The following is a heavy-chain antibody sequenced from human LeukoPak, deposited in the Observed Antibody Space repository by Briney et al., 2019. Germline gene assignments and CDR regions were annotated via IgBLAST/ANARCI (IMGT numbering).Heavy chain of an antibody. CDR1: GYTFTGYY. J-gene: IGHJ6*02. CDR2: INPNSGGT. CDR3: ARDAGQLEPRSFYYYYGMDV. V-gene: IGHV1-2*02. D-gene: IGHD1-1*01. Sequence: GASVKVSCKASGYTFTGYYMHWVRQAPGQGLEWMGWINPNSGGTNYAQKFQGRVTMTRDTSISTAYMELSRLRSDDTAVYYCARDAGQLEPRSFYYYYGMDVWGQGTTVTVSS.